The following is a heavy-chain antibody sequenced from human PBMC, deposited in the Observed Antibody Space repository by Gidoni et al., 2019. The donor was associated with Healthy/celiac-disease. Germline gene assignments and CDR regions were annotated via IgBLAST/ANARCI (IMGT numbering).Heavy chain of an antibody. CDR3: AIIGGSYFDY. V-gene: IGHV3-33*01. CDR1: GFTFSSYG. J-gene: IGHJ4*02. D-gene: IGHD1-26*01. CDR2: IWYDGSNK. Sequence: QVQLVESGGGVVQPGRSLRLSCASSGFTFSSYGMHGVRQAPGKGLEWVAVIWYDGSNKYYADSVKGRFTISRDNSKNTLYLQMNSLRAEDTAVYYCAIIGGSYFDYWGQGTLVTVSS.